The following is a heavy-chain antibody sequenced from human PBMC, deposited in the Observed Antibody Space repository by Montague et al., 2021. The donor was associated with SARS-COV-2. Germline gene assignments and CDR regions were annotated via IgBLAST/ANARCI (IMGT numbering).Heavy chain of an antibody. V-gene: IGHV4-39*01. CDR3: ARLTTSGSIA. J-gene: IGHJ5*02. CDR1: GGSINNTSYY. D-gene: IGHD6-19*01. CDR2: IFYRGNT. Sequence: SETLSLTYTVSGGSINNTSYYWGWIRQPPGKGLEWIGSIFYRGNTHYNASLKSRVTVSVDTSKNQFSLNLTSVTAADTALYYCARLTTSGSIAWGQGTLVTVSS.